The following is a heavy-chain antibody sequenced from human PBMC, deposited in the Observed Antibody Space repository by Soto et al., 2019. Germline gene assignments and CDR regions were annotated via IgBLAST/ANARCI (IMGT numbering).Heavy chain of an antibody. Sequence: SVKVSCKASGGTFSSYAISWVRQAPGQGLEWMGGIIPIFGTANYAQKFQGRVTITADESTSTAYMELSSLRSEDTAVYYCARNRYDSSGYYNNFFDPWGQGTLVAVSS. CDR1: GGTFSSYA. J-gene: IGHJ5*02. CDR2: IIPIFGTA. V-gene: IGHV1-69*13. CDR3: ARNRYDSSGYYNNFFDP. D-gene: IGHD3-22*01.